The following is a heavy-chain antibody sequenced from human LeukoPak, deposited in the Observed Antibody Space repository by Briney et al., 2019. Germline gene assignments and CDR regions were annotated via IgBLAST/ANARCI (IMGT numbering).Heavy chain of an antibody. D-gene: IGHD6-13*01. CDR3: ARVGSSSWYYIFDY. CDR2: IIPILGIA. Sequence: SVKVSCKASGGTFSSYAISWVRQAPGQGLEWMGRIIPILGIANYAQKFQGRVTITADKSTSTAYMELSSLRSEDTAVYYCARVGSSSWYYIFDYWGQGTLVTVSS. J-gene: IGHJ4*02. CDR1: GGTFSSYA. V-gene: IGHV1-69*04.